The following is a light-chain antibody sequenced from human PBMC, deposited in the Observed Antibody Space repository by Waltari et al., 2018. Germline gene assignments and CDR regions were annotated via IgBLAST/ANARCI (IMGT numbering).Light chain of an antibody. CDR2: AAS. V-gene: IGKV1-12*01. J-gene: IGKJ2*01. CDR1: QALNNW. Sequence: DIQMTQSPSSLSASVGDKVTITCRASQALNNWLAWYQQKPGKAPTLLIYAASHLQDGVPSRFSGSGSGTDYSLTINSLQPEDFASYYCQQGYNPPYTFGRGTRVEFK. CDR3: QQGYNPPYT.